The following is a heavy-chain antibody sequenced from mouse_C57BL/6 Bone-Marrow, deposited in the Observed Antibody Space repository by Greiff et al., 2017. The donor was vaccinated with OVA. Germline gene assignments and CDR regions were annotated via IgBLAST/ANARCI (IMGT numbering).Heavy chain of an antibody. D-gene: IGHD1-1*01. CDR1: GYTFTDYY. CDR3: ARRGVVEYFDV. V-gene: IGHV1-19*01. J-gene: IGHJ1*03. CDR2: INPYNGGT. Sequence: EVQLQQSGPVLVKPGASVKMSCKASGYTFTDYYMNWVKQSPGKSLEWIGVINPYNGGTSYNQKFKGKATLTVDTSSSTAYMQLNSLTSEASAVDYGARRGVVEYFDVWGTGTTVTVSS.